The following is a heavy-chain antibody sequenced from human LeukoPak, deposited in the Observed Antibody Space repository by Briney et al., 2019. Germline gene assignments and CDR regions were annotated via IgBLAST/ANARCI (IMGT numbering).Heavy chain of an antibody. J-gene: IGHJ4*02. D-gene: IGHD3-22*01. CDR3: AKDYYYDSSGLFDY. Sequence: GGSLRLSCAASGFTFSSYAMTWVRQAPGKGLEWVSAISGGGGSTYYADSVKGRFTISRDNSKNTLYLQMNSLRAEDTAVYYCAKDYYYDSSGLFDYWGQGTLVTVST. V-gene: IGHV3-23*01. CDR2: ISGGGGST. CDR1: GFTFSSYA.